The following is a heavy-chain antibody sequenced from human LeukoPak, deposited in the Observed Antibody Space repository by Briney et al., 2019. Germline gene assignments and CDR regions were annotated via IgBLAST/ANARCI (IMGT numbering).Heavy chain of an antibody. CDR1: GYTFTSYA. CDR3: ARADYYYYGMDV. J-gene: IGHJ6*02. Sequence: ASVKVSCKASGYTFTSYAMHWVRQAPGQRLEWMGWINAGNGNTKYSQKFQGRVTITRDTSASTAYMELSSLRSEDTAVYYCARADYYYYGMDVWGQGTTVTVSS. CDR2: INAGNGNT. V-gene: IGHV1-3*01.